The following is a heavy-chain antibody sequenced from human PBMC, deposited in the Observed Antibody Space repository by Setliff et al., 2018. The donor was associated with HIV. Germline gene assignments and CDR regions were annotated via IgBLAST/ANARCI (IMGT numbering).Heavy chain of an antibody. V-gene: IGHV4-34*01. CDR2: VNHNGNI. J-gene: IGHJ4*02. Sequence: SETLSLTCTLNGVPLSDYYWNWIRQSPGKGLEWIVEVNHNGNINYNPSLKSRVTVSVDTSKTQYSLKMISVTAADTAMYYCAISIVGVTSEMYWAQGTLVTASS. CDR1: GVPLSDYY. D-gene: IGHD2-21*02. CDR3: AISIVGVTSEMY.